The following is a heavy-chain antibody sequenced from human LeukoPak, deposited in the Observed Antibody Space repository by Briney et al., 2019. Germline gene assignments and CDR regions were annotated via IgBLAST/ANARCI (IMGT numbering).Heavy chain of an antibody. J-gene: IGHJ5*02. D-gene: IGHD5-18*01. V-gene: IGHV1-18*01. CDR1: GYTFTSYG. CDR3: ARAVEYSYGNWFDP. Sequence: ASVKVSCKASGYTFTSYGISWVRQAPGQGLEWMGWISAYNGNTNYAQKLQGRVTMTTDTSTSTAYMELRSLRSDDTAVCYCARAVEYSYGNWFDPWGQGTLVTVSS. CDR2: ISAYNGNT.